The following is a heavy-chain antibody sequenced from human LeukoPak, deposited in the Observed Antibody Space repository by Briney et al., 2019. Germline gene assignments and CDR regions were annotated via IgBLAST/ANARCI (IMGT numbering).Heavy chain of an antibody. D-gene: IGHD2-2*01. CDR1: GGSISSSGYY. J-gene: IGHJ6*02. CDR3: ARTWGYCSSTSCSYYYYYGMDV. CDR2: IYYSGST. Sequence: SETLSLTCTVSGGSISSSGYYWGWIRQPPGKGLEWIGSIYYSGSTYYNPSLKSRVTISVDTSKDQFSLKLSSVTAADTAVYYCARTWGYCSSTSCSYYYYYGMDVWGQGTTVTVSS. V-gene: IGHV4-39*01.